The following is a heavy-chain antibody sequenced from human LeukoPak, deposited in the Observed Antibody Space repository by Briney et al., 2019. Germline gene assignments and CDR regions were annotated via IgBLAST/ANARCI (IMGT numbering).Heavy chain of an antibody. D-gene: IGHD6-13*01. J-gene: IGHJ4*02. CDR1: GTSITRTY. CDR2: VYDTGDT. V-gene: IGHV4-59*12. Sequence: SETLSLTCTVSGTSITRTYWSWIRQPPGRGLESVGYVYDTGDTNYNPSLKSRVTMSLDTSKNQFSLTLSSVTAADTAVYYCASSVPGIADYWGQGTLVTVSS. CDR3: ASSVPGIADY.